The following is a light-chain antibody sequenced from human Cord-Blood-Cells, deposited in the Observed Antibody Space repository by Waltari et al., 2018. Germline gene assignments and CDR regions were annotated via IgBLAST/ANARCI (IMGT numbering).Light chain of an antibody. CDR1: SSNIGSNY. Sequence: QSVLTQPPSASGTPGQRVTISCSGSSSNIGSNYVYWYQQLPGTAPKLLIYRNNPGPSGVPDRISGSKSGTSASLAIRGVRSEDEADYYCAAWDDSLSGPVFGTGTKVTVL. CDR3: AAWDDSLSGPV. J-gene: IGLJ1*01. CDR2: RNN. V-gene: IGLV1-47*01.